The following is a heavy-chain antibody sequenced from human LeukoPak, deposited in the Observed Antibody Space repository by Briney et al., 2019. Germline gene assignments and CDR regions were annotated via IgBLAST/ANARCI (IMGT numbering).Heavy chain of an antibody. V-gene: IGHV1-18*01. D-gene: IGHD3-10*01. CDR2: ISAYNGNT. CDR3: ARDNGSGNYYLDAFDI. CDR1: GYTFTSYG. Sequence: ASVKVSCKASGYTFTSYGISWVRQAPGQGLEWMGWISAYNGNTNYAQKLQGRATMTTDTSTSTAYMELRSLRSDDTAVYYCARDNGSGNYYLDAFDIWGQGTMVTVSS. J-gene: IGHJ3*02.